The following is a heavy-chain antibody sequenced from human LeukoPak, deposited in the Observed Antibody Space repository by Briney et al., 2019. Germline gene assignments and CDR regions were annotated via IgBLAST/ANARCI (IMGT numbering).Heavy chain of an antibody. D-gene: IGHD2-2*01. Sequence: GGSLRLSCAASGFTFSSYAMSWVRQAPGKGLEWVATIKQDESEKYYVGSVKGRFTISRDNAKNSLYLQMNSLRAEDTAVYYCARRRCSSTSCFEDYWGQGTLVTVSS. CDR2: IKQDESEK. CDR1: GFTFSSYA. J-gene: IGHJ4*02. CDR3: ARRRCSSTSCFEDY. V-gene: IGHV3-7*01.